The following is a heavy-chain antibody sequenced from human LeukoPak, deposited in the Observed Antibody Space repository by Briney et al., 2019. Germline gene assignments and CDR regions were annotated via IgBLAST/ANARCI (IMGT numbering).Heavy chain of an antibody. CDR2: IYYSGST. V-gene: IGHV4-59*01. Sequence: PSETLSVTCTVSGGSISSYYWSWIRQPPGKGLEWIGYIYYSGSTNYNPSLKSRVTISVDTSKNQFSLKLTSVTAADTAVYYCARESSGWYYFDYWGQGSLVTVSS. D-gene: IGHD6-19*01. CDR3: ARESSGWYYFDY. J-gene: IGHJ4*02. CDR1: GGSISSYY.